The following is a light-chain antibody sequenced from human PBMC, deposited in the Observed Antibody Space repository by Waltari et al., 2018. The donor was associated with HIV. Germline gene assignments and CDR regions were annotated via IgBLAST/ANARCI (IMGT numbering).Light chain of an antibody. Sequence: QSALTQPPSASGSPGQSVTISCTGTSSAVGGYNYVSWYQQHPGKAPKLMIYEVSKRPSGVSYRFSGSKSGNTASLTVSGLQAEDEADYYCSSYAGSRGLFGGGTKLTVL. CDR2: EVS. J-gene: IGLJ2*01. V-gene: IGLV2-8*01. CDR3: SSYAGSRGL. CDR1: SSAVGGYNY.